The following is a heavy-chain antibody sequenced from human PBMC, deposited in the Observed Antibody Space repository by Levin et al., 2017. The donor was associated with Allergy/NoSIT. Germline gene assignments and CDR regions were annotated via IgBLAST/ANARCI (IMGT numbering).Heavy chain of an antibody. CDR1: GYTFTSYG. J-gene: IGHJ4*02. CDR2: ISAYNGNT. CDR3: ARDPEVGYSSSWYGGHFDY. Sequence: ASVKVSCKASGYTFTSYGISWVRQAPGQGLEWMGWISAYNGNTNYAQKLQGRVTMTTDTSTSTAYMELRSLRSDDTAVYYCARDPEVGYSSSWYGGHFDYWGQGTLVTVSS. V-gene: IGHV1-18*01. D-gene: IGHD6-13*01.